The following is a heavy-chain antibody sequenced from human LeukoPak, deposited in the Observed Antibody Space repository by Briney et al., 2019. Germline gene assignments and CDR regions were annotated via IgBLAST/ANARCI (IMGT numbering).Heavy chain of an antibody. J-gene: IGHJ4*02. CDR2: ISGSGGST. Sequence: HPGGSLRLSCAASGFTFSSYAMSWVRQAPGKGLEWVSAISGSGGSTYYADSVKGRFTISRDTFKKTLYLQMNNLRAEDTAVYYCAKDDGGYTYGYVFDYWGQGTLVTVSS. CDR1: GFTFSSYA. V-gene: IGHV3-23*01. CDR3: AKDDGGYTYGYVFDY. D-gene: IGHD5-18*01.